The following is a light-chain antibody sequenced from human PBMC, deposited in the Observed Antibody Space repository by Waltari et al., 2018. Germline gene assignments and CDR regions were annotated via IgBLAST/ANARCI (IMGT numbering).Light chain of an antibody. CDR3: QHYLRLPAT. CDR1: QSVTRT. J-gene: IGKJ1*01. Sequence: EIVLTQSPGTLSLSPGARATLSCRASQSVTRTLAWYQQKPGQAPRLLIYGASNRATGIPDRFSGRGSGTDFSLTISRLEPEDFAVYYCQHYLRLPATFGQGTKVEIK. CDR2: GAS. V-gene: IGKV3-20*01.